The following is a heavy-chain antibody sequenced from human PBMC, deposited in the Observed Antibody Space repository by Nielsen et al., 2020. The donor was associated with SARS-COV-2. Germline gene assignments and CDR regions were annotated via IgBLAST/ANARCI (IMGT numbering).Heavy chain of an antibody. CDR3: AKEGVEMATFYYFDY. CDR2: ISYDGSNK. D-gene: IGHD5-24*01. J-gene: IGHJ4*02. V-gene: IGHV3-30-3*01. CDR1: GFTFSSYA. Sequence: GESLKISCAASGFTFSSYAMHWVRQAPGKGLEWVAVISYDGSNKYYADSVKGRFTISRDNSKNTLYRQMNSLRAEDTAVYYCAKEGVEMATFYYFDYWGQGTLVTVSS.